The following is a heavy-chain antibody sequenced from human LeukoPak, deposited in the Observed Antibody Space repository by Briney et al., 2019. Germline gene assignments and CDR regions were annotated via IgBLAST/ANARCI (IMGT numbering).Heavy chain of an antibody. D-gene: IGHD4-17*01. CDR3: ARTTVTVSHFDY. Sequence: SETLSLTCTVSGGSISYYYWSWIRQPPGKGPEWIGYIYYSGSTNYNPSLKSRVTISVDTSKNQFSLKLSSVTAADTAVYYCARTTVTVSHFDYWGQGTLVTVSS. CDR1: GGSISYYY. J-gene: IGHJ4*02. V-gene: IGHV4-59*08. CDR2: IYYSGST.